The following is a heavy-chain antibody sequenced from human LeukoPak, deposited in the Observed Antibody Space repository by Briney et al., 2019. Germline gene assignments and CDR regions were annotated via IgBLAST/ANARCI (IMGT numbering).Heavy chain of an antibody. CDR1: GLTFSSYW. D-gene: IGHD1-26*01. CDR3: ARDREWELPADAFDI. J-gene: IGHJ3*02. CDR2: IKQDGSEK. Sequence: PGGSLRLSCAASGLTFSSYWMSWVRQAPGKGLEWVANIKQDGSEKYYVDSVKGRFTSSRDNAKNSMYLQMNSLRAEDTAVYYCARDREWELPADAFDIWGQGTMVTVSS. V-gene: IGHV3-7*01.